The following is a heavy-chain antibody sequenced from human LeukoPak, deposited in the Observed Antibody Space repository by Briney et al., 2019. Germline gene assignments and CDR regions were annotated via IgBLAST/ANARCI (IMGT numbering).Heavy chain of an antibody. Sequence: SETLSLTCTVSGGSISSGDYYWSWTRQPPGKGLEWIGYIYYSGSTYYNPSLKSRVTISVDTSKNQFSLKLSSVTAADTAVYYCARDTIVVVPAARGGGWYYYMDVWGKGTTVTVSS. CDR1: GGSISSGDYY. J-gene: IGHJ6*03. CDR2: IYYSGST. CDR3: ARDTIVVVPAARGGGWYYYMDV. D-gene: IGHD2-2*01. V-gene: IGHV4-30-4*08.